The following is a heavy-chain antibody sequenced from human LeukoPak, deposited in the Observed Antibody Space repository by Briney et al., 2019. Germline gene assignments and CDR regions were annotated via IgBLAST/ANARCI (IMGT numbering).Heavy chain of an antibody. CDR2: IYPGDSDT. D-gene: IGHD6-19*01. CDR3: ARLYNSGWYSDH. Sequence: GESLKISCKGSGYSFSNYWIGWVRQMPGKGLEWMGIIYPGDSDTRYSPSFQGQVTISADKSISTAYLQWRSLRASDTAMYYCARLYNSGWYSDHWGQGTLVTVSS. V-gene: IGHV5-51*01. J-gene: IGHJ4*02. CDR1: GYSFSNYW.